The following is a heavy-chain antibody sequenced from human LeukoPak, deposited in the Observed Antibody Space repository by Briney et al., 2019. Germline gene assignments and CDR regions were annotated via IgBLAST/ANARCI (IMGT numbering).Heavy chain of an antibody. CDR1: GGTFSSYA. J-gene: IGHJ4*02. CDR2: IIPIFGTA. V-gene: IGHV1-69*05. Sequence: HGASVKVSCKASGGTFSSYAISWVRQAPGQGLEWMGGIIPIFGTANYAQKFQGRVTITTDESTSTAYMELSSLRSEDTAVYYRARDLVGAWNYFDYWGQGTLVTVSS. D-gene: IGHD1-26*01. CDR3: ARDLVGAWNYFDY.